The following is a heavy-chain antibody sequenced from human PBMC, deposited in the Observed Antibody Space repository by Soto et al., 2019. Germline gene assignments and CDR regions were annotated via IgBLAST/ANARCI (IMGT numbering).Heavy chain of an antibody. D-gene: IGHD3-3*01. V-gene: IGHV3-15*07. CDR3: TIFFCETYYDHYDVMDV. Sequence: GGSLRLSCAASGFTFSNAWMNWVRQAPGKGLEWVGRIKSKTDGGTTDYAAPVKGRFTISRDDSKNTLYLQMNSLKTEDTAVYVCTIFFCETYYDHYDVMDVWGQGTKVTVSS. CDR1: GFTFSNAW. CDR2: IKSKTDGGTT. J-gene: IGHJ6*02.